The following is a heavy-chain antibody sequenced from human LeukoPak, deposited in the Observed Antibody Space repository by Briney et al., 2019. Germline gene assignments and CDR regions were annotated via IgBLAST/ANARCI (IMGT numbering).Heavy chain of an antibody. V-gene: IGHV4-4*07. D-gene: IGHD3-3*01. CDR2: IYTSGST. CDR3: ARDRYDFWSGQYYYYMDV. Sequence: WRWIRHPSEKGLEWIGRIYTSGSTNYNPSLKSRVTMSVDTSKNQFSLKLSSVTAADTAVYYCARDRYDFWSGQYYYYMDVWGKGTTVTVSS. J-gene: IGHJ6*03.